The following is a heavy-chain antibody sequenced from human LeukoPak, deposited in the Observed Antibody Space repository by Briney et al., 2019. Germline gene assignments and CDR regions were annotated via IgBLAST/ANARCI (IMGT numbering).Heavy chain of an antibody. J-gene: IGHJ4*02. CDR1: GYTFTSYA. Sequence: ASVKVSRKASGYTFTSYAMNWVRQAPGQGLEWMGWINTNTGNPTYAQGFTGRFVFSLDTSVSTAYLQISSLKAEDTAVYYCAGDGTEYDFWSGFDYWGQGTLVTVSS. CDR2: INTNTGNP. CDR3: AGDGTEYDFWSGFDY. V-gene: IGHV7-4-1*02. D-gene: IGHD3-3*01.